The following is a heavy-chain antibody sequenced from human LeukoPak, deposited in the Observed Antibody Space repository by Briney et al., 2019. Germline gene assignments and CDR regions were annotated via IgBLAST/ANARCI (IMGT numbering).Heavy chain of an antibody. J-gene: IGHJ6*03. CDR3: ARGRQDVNMILVLMAGVSYYLDV. D-gene: IGHD3-22*01. Sequence: SDSLSLTWAVDGGSVGDYCWGWIRQQPGGGRGWMGEMSVGGRNNYKPSIKKRLPISVGTSKNQFSLKLGSVTPADTAVYYCARGRQDVNMILVLMAGVSYYLDVWSKGTTVTVS. CDR1: GGSVGDYC. CDR2: MSVGGRN. V-gene: IGHV4-34*01.